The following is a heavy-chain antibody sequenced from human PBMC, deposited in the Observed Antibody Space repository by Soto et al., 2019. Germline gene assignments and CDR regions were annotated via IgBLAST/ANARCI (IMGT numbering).Heavy chain of an antibody. CDR1: GFTFSSYA. J-gene: IGHJ4*02. V-gene: IGHV3-23*01. Sequence: HPGGSLRLSCAASGFTFSSYAMSWVRQAPGKGLERVSANSGSGGSTYYADSVKGRFTISSDNSKNTLYLQMNSLRAEDTAVYYCAKGGPNYYDSSGSLGYWGQGTLVTVSS. CDR3: AKGGPNYYDSSGSLGY. CDR2: NSGSGGST. D-gene: IGHD3-22*01.